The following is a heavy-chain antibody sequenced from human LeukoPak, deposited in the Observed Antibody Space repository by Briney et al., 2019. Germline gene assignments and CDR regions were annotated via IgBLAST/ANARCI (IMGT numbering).Heavy chain of an antibody. CDR2: IIPILGIA. CDR1: GGTFSSYA. D-gene: IGHD6-19*01. Sequence: GASVKVSCKASGGTFSSYAISWVRQAPGQGLEWMGRIIPILGIANYAQKFQGRVTITTDKSTSTAYMELSSLRSEDTAVYYCARDEGIAVAGRGGAFDIWGQGTMVTVSS. J-gene: IGHJ3*02. CDR3: ARDEGIAVAGRGGAFDI. V-gene: IGHV1-69*04.